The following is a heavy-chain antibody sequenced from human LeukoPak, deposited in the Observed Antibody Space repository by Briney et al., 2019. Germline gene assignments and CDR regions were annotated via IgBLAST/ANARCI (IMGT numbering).Heavy chain of an antibody. CDR3: VREWSGYKGGIKYYYMDV. Sequence: SETLSLTCTVSGGSISSYSWSWIRQSAGAGLEWIGRLYISESTNYNPSLKSRVTMSVDTSKNQFSLEVTSVTAADTAVYYCVREWSGYKGGIKYYYMDVWGKGTTVTVSS. D-gene: IGHD3-3*01. CDR2: LYISEST. CDR1: GGSISSYS. V-gene: IGHV4-4*07. J-gene: IGHJ6*03.